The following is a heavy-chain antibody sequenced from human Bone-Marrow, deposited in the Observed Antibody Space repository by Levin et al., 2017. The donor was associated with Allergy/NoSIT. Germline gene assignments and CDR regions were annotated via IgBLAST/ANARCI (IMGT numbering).Heavy chain of an antibody. CDR3: SSPREYCVTTTACHIAFDL. D-gene: IGHD2-21*01. CDR2: ISSGSSYI. Sequence: GESLKISCVGSEFSFSDYNMNWVRQAPGKGLEWVASISSGSSYIFYADSMKGRFTISRDNAKNSLFLQMDSLTVDDAGVYFCSSPREYCVTTTACHIAFDLWGQGTTVTVAS. J-gene: IGHJ3*01. CDR1: EFSFSDYN. V-gene: IGHV3-21*06.